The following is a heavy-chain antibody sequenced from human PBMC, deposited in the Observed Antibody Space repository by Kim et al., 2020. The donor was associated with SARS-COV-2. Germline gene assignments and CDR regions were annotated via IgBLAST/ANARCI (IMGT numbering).Heavy chain of an antibody. CDR3: AKGTPSEDAFDI. J-gene: IGHJ3*02. CDR1: GFTFGDYA. D-gene: IGHD1-7*01. V-gene: IGHV3-9*01. Sequence: GGSLRLSCAASGFTFGDYAMHWVRQAPGKGLEWVSGISWNSGSIGYADSVKGRFTISRDNAKNSLYLQMNSLRAEDTALYYCAKGTPSEDAFDIWGQGTMVTVSS. CDR2: ISWNSGSI.